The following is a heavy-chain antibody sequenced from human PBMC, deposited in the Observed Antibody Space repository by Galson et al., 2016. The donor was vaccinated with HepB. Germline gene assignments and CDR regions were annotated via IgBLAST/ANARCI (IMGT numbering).Heavy chain of an antibody. D-gene: IGHD3-3*01. V-gene: IGHV3-30*03. CDR3: ATPYYDFWSGYNPFDY. Sequence: LEWVAVISYDGSNKYYADSVKGRFTISRDNSKNTLYLQMNSLRAEDTAVYYCATPYYDFWSGYNPFDYWGQGTLVTVSS. J-gene: IGHJ4*02. CDR2: ISYDGSNK.